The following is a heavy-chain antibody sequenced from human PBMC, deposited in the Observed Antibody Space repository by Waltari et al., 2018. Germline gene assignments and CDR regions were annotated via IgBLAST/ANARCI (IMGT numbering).Heavy chain of an antibody. Sequence: YSMNWVRQAPGKGLEWVSYISSSSSTIYYADSVKGRFTISRDNAKNSLYLQMNSLRAEDTAVYYCARTPETEYDFWSGYPYRYFDYWGQGTLVTVSS. V-gene: IGHV3-48*04. D-gene: IGHD3-3*01. CDR2: ISSSSSTI. CDR3: ARTPETEYDFWSGYPYRYFDY. CDR1: YS. J-gene: IGHJ4*02.